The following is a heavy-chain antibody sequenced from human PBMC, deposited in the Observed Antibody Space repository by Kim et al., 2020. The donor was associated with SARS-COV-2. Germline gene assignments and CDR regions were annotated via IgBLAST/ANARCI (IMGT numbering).Heavy chain of an antibody. D-gene: IGHD3-16*01. CDR3: ARRGHDNNYVGY. J-gene: IGHJ4*02. Sequence: SSNPSLRSRVTMSVDTSKNQLSLRLSSVTAADTAVYYCARRGHDNNYVGYWGRGTLVTVSS. V-gene: IGHV4-39*01.